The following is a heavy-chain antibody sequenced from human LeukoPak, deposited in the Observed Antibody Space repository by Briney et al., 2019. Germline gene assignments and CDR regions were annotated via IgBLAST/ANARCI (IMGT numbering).Heavy chain of an antibody. J-gene: IGHJ6*03. CDR3: ARDLRAYDYGDYWRSMDV. V-gene: IGHV3-7*01. D-gene: IGHD4-17*01. Sequence: AGGSLRLSCAASGFTFSSYWMSWVRQAPGKGLEWVANTQRGGNEKYYVNSVKGRFTISRDNAKNSLYLQMNSLRAEDTAVYYCARDLRAYDYGDYWRSMDVWGKGTTVTISS. CDR2: TQRGGNEK. CDR1: GFTFSSYW.